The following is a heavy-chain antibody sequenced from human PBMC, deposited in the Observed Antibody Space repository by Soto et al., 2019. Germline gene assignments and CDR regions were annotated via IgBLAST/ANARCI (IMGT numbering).Heavy chain of an antibody. Sequence: PSETLSLTCAVSGGSISSGGYSWSWIRQPPGKGLEWIGYIYHSGSTYYNPSLKSRVTISVDRSKNQFSLKLSSVTAADTAVYYCAREGSPSDYYYGMDVWGQGTTVTVSS. CDR2: IYHSGST. V-gene: IGHV4-30-2*01. CDR3: AREGSPSDYYYGMDV. CDR1: GGSISSGGYS. J-gene: IGHJ6*02.